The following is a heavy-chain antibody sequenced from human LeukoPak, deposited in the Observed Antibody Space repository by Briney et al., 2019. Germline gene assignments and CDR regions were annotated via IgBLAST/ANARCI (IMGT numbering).Heavy chain of an antibody. CDR2: ISNTGGST. CDR1: GVTHSDYA. D-gene: IGHD2-15*01. J-gene: IGHJ6*02. CDR3: AKAGGADKYGMDV. V-gene: IGHV3-23*01. Sequence: GGSLRLSCAASGVTHSDYAMAWVRRAPGKGLEWVSSISNTGGSTFYADSVKGRFTISRDKPKNKMYLQMNSLRHDDTATYYCAKAGGADKYGMDVWGQGTTVIVSS.